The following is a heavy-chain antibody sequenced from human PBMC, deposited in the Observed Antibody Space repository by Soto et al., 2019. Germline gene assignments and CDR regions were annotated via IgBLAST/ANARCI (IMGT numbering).Heavy chain of an antibody. D-gene: IGHD7-27*01. V-gene: IGHV4-39*01. Sequence: SETLSLTCTVSGGSISSSSYYWGWIRQPPGKGLEWIGSIYYSGSTYYNPSLKSRVTISVDTSKNQFSLKLSSVTAADTAVYYCARRNLTGDLFDYWGQGTLVTVSS. CDR3: ARRNLTGDLFDY. CDR2: IYYSGST. J-gene: IGHJ4*02. CDR1: GGSISSSSYY.